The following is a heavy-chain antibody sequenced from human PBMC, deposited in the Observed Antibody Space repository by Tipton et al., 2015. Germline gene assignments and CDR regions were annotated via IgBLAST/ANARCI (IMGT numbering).Heavy chain of an antibody. CDR1: GGSFSDYY. CDR2: VNHSGRN. Sequence: TLSLTCAVYGGSFSDYYWHWIRQPPGKGLEWIGEVNHSGRNNYNLSLKSRVTISVDKFKNQFSLELNSVTAADTAVYYCARLSPVVGYLLNAFDIWGQGTMVTVSS. D-gene: IGHD3-22*01. V-gene: IGHV4-34*01. J-gene: IGHJ3*02. CDR3: ARLSPVVGYLLNAFDI.